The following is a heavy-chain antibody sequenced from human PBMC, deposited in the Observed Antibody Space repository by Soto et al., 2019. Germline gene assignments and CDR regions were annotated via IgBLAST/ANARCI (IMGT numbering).Heavy chain of an antibody. J-gene: IGHJ4*02. CDR3: ARDLEYSYGYDFDY. CDR1: GFTFISYA. V-gene: IGHV3-30-3*01. Sequence: PGGSLRLSCAASGFTFISYAMHWVRQAPGKGLEWVAVISYDGSNKYYADSVKGRFTISRDNSKNTLYLQMNSLRAEDTAVYYCARDLEYSYGYDFDYWGQGTLVTAPQ. D-gene: IGHD5-18*01. CDR2: ISYDGSNK.